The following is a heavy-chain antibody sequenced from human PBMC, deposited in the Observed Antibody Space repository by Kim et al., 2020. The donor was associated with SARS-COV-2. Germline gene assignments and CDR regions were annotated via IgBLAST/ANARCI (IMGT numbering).Heavy chain of an antibody. V-gene: IGHV4-59*01. J-gene: IGHJ4*02. D-gene: IGHD6-13*01. CDR3: ARAGSYSSSWFFDY. Sequence: NPSLKSQVTISVDTSKNQFSLKLSSVTAADTAVYYCARAGSYSSSWFFDYWGQGTLVTVSS.